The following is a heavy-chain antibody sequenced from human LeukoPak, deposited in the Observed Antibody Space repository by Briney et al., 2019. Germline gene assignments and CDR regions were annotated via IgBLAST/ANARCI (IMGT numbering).Heavy chain of an antibody. J-gene: IGHJ4*02. CDR1: GGSLNSGSSY. Sequence: SETLSLTCTVSGGSLNSGSSYWRCLRQPPGKALDWIGYISYSGITSYNPSLKSRVTISVDTSKNQFSLKLSSVTAADTAVYYCARGGSYLDYWGQGTLVTVSS. CDR3: ARGGSYLDY. V-gene: IGHV4-61*01. D-gene: IGHD1-26*01. CDR2: ISYSGIT.